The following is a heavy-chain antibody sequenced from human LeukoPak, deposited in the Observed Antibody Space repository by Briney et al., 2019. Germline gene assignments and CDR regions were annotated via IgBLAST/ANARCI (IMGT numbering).Heavy chain of an antibody. CDR3: TTQRYDILTGYLDY. V-gene: IGHV3-15*01. D-gene: IGHD3-9*01. CDR2: IKSKTDGGTT. CDR1: GFTFSNAW. Sequence: GGSLRLSCAASGFTFSNAWMSWVRQAPGKGLEWVGRIKSKTDGGTTDYAAPVKGRFTISRDDSNNTLYLQMNSLKTEDTAVYYCTTQRYDILTGYLDYWGQGTLVTVSS. J-gene: IGHJ4*02.